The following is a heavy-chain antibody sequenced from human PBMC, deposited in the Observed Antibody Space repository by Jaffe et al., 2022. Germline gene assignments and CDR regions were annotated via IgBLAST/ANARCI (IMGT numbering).Heavy chain of an antibody. CDR1: GFTFSSYA. J-gene: IGHJ3*02. CDR3: AKDYIMVVAAPNAFDI. V-gene: IGHV3-23*01. D-gene: IGHD2-15*01. CDR2: ISGSGGST. Sequence: EVQLLESGGGLVQPGGSLRLSCAASGFTFSSYAMSWVRQAPGKGLEWVSAISGSGGSTYYADSVKGRFTISRDNSKNTLYLQMNSLRAEDTAVYYCAKDYIMVVAAPNAFDIWGQGTMVTVSS.